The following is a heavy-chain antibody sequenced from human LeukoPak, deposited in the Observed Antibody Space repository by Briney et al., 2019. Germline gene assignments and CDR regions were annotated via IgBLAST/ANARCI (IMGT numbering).Heavy chain of an antibody. J-gene: IGHJ4*02. V-gene: IGHV3-23*01. Sequence: GGSLRLSCEASGFTFSSYGMSWVRQAPGMGPDWVSSITFSGSSTDYADSVKGRFTISRDNSKNTLYLQMSSLRVEDTAVYYCAKVKGWWPPTSADYWGQGALVTVSS. CDR2: ITFSGSST. CDR3: AKVKGWWPPTSADY. CDR1: GFTFSSYG. D-gene: IGHD2-15*01.